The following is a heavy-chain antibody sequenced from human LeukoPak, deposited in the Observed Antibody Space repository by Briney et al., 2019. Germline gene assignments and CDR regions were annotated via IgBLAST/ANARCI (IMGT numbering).Heavy chain of an antibody. D-gene: IGHD5-24*01. Sequence: SVKVSCKASGGTFSSYAISWVRQAPGQGLEWMGGIIPIFGTANYAQKFQGRVTITADESTSTAYMELSSLRSEDTAMYYCAVGWLQSGPWFDPWGQGTLVTVSS. V-gene: IGHV1-69*13. CDR1: GGTFSSYA. J-gene: IGHJ5*02. CDR2: IIPIFGTA. CDR3: AVGWLQSGPWFDP.